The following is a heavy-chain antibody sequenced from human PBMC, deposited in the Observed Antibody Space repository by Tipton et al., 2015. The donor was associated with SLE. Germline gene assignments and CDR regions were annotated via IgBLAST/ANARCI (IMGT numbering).Heavy chain of an antibody. Sequence: TLSLTCSVSGGSFSYYYWNWIRQSPGKGLAWIGHIYTTGSTNYNPSLKRRVTISVATSKNQFSLKLSSVTAADTAVYYCAREVGATSGFDYWGQGTLVTVSS. J-gene: IGHJ4*02. CDR1: GGSFSYYY. CDR2: IYTTGST. CDR3: AREVGATSGFDY. D-gene: IGHD1-26*01. V-gene: IGHV4-4*08.